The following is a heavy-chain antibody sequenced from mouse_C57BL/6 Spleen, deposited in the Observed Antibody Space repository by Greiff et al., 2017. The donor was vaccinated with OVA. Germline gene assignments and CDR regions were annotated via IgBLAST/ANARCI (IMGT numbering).Heavy chain of an antibody. J-gene: IGHJ1*03. CDR1: GYTFTSYW. V-gene: IGHV1-69*01. CDR3: ARPITADWYFDV. CDR2: IDPSDSYT. Sequence: QVQLQQPGAELVMPGASVKLSCKASGYTFTSYWMPWVQQRPGQGLEWIGEIDPSDSYTNYNQKFKGESTLTVDKSSSTAYMQLSSLTSEDSAVYYCARPITADWYFDVWGTGTTVTVSS. D-gene: IGHD1-2*01.